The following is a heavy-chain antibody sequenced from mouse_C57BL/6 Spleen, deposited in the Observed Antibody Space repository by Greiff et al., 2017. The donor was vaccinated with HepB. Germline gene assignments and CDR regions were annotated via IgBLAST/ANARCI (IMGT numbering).Heavy chain of an antibody. V-gene: IGHV14-3*01. CDR2: IDPANGNT. J-gene: IGHJ1*03. CDR3: ARSGNYYGSSLDWYFDV. CDR1: GFNIKNTY. Sequence: VQLKQSVAELVRPGASVKLSCTASGFNIKNTYMHWVKQRPEQGLEWIGRIDPANGNTKYAPKFQGKATITADTSSNTAYLQLSSLTSEDTAIYYCARSGNYYGSSLDWYFDVWGTGTTVTVSS. D-gene: IGHD1-1*01.